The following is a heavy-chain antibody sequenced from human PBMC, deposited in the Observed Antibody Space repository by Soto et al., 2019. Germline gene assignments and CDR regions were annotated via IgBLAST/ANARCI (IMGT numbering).Heavy chain of an antibody. CDR3: AKNAGYNGYDPFDY. V-gene: IGHV3-23*01. CDR1: GFSLSSYS. CDR2: IITSGGST. J-gene: IGHJ4*02. D-gene: IGHD5-12*01. Sequence: GESLRLACAVYGFSLSSYSMIWVRRAPGKGLEWVSDIITSGGSTFYADYVEGRVTISRDSFNNTVYLQLNSLRAEDTAVYYCAKNAGYNGYDPFDYWGQGTLVTVSS.